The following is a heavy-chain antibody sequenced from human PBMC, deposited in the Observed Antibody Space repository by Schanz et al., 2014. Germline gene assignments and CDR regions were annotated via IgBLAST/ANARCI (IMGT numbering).Heavy chain of an antibody. D-gene: IGHD3-10*01. Sequence: QVQLVQSGAEVKKPGASVKVSCKSSGYTFTDYHIHWVRQAPGQGLEYMGRINPNSGGTNFAQKFQGRVTMTRDTSISTVYMELRRLRSDDTAVYYCAREGTVIRGLSGWFDPWGQGTLVTVSS. CDR3: AREGTVIRGLSGWFDP. V-gene: IGHV1-2*06. J-gene: IGHJ5*02. CDR2: INPNSGGT. CDR1: GYTFTDYH.